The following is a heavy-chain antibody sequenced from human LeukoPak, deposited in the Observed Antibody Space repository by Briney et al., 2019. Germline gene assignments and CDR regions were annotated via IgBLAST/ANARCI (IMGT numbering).Heavy chain of an antibody. CDR3: ARAYYYDSSGYHYLDY. J-gene: IGHJ4*02. V-gene: IGHV3-33*01. CDR2: IWYEGSNR. Sequence: GGSLRLSCAASGFTFSSYGMHWVRQAPGKGLEWVADIWYEGSNRYYADSVKGRFTISRDNSKNTLYLQMNSLRAEDTAVYYCARAYYYDSSGYHYLDYWGQGTLVTVSS. D-gene: IGHD3-22*01. CDR1: GFTFSSYG.